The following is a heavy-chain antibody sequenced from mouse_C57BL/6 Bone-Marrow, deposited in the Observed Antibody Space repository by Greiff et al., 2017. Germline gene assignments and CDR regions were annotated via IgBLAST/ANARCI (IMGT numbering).Heavy chain of an antibody. J-gene: IGHJ4*01. CDR2: ISSGGSYT. V-gene: IGHV5-6*01. Sequence: EVQRVESGGDLVKPGGSLKLSCAASGFTFSSYGMSWVRQTPDKRLEWVATISSGGSYTYYPDSVKGRFTISRDNAKNTLYLQMSSLKSEDTAMYYCARNNYYGSSYPYYARDYWGQGTSVTVSS. CDR3: ARNNYYGSSYPYYARDY. CDR1: GFTFSSYG. D-gene: IGHD1-1*01.